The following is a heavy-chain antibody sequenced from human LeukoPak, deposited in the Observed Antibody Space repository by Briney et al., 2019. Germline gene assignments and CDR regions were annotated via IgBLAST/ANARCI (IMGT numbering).Heavy chain of an antibody. V-gene: IGHV3-53*01. Sequence: GGSLRLSCAASGFTVSSNYMSWVRQAPGKGLDWVSVIYSGGSTYYADSVKGRFTISRDNSKNTLYLQMNSLRAEDTAVYYCAREATNYFDYWGQGTLVTVSS. CDR1: GFTVSSNY. D-gene: IGHD5-24*01. CDR2: IYSGGST. J-gene: IGHJ4*02. CDR3: AREATNYFDY.